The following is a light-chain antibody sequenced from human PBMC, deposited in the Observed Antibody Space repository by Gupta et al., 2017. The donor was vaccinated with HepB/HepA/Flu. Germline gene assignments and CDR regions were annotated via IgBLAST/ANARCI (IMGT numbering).Light chain of an antibody. J-gene: IGKJ4*01. V-gene: IGKV4-1*01. CDR1: QSVLYSSNNKNY. CDR3: QQYYSTPRALT. Sequence: DIVVTQSPDSLAVSLGERATINCKSSQSVLYSSNNKNYLAWYQQKSGQPPKLLIYWASTRESGVPDRFSGSGSETDFTLTISSLQAEDVAVYYCQQYYSTPRALTFGGGTKVEIK. CDR2: WAS.